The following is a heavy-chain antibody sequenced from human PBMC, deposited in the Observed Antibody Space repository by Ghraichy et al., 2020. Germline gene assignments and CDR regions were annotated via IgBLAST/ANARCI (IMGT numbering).Heavy chain of an antibody. V-gene: IGHV4-59*08. D-gene: IGHD2-2*01. CDR2: IYYSGST. Sequence: SETLSLTCTVSGGSISSYYWSWIRQPPGKGLEWIGYIYYSGSTNYNPSLKSRVTISVDTSKNQFSLKLSSVTAADTAVYYCARRLTSTDNWFDPWGQGTLVTVSS. CDR3: ARRLTSTDNWFDP. CDR1: GGSISSYY. J-gene: IGHJ5*02.